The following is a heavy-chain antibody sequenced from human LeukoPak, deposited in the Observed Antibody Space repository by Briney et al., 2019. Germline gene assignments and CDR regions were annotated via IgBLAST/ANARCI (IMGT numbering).Heavy chain of an antibody. CDR1: GGTFSSYT. CDR2: IIPILNIT. J-gene: IGHJ6*02. Sequence: ASVKVSCKASGGTFSSYTISWARQAPGQGLEWMGRIIPILNITDYAQNFQGRVTLTTDKSTSTAYMELSTLRSEDTAVYYCAKDGVVVVATSVYYYYYGMDVWGQGTTVTVSS. D-gene: IGHD2-2*01. V-gene: IGHV1-69*02. CDR3: AKDGVVVVATSVYYYYYGMDV.